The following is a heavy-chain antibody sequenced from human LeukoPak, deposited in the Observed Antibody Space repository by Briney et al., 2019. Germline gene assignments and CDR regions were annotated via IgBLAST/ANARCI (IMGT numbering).Heavy chain of an antibody. D-gene: IGHD1-26*01. Sequence: SETLSLTCAVYGGSFSGYYWSWIRQPPGKGLEWIGEINHSGSTNYNPSLKSRVTISVDTSKNQFSLKLSSVAAADTAVYYCARHYPIVGATTWFDYWGQGTLVTVSS. V-gene: IGHV4-34*01. J-gene: IGHJ4*02. CDR1: GGSFSGYY. CDR2: INHSGST. CDR3: ARHYPIVGATTWFDY.